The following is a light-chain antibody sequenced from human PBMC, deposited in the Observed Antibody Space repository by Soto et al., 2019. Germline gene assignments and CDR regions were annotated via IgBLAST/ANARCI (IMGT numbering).Light chain of an antibody. Sequence: ELVISQSPSILFFSLWLRSILSARSSQSVSYDVLARYAQTPGQARRLVIYGGSSRATAIPDRLSGSRSGTEFTLSISSLQSEALAVYECQQYNNWPRTFGQGTEV. CDR2: GGS. J-gene: IGKJ1*01. CDR3: QQYNNWPRT. CDR1: QSVSYDV. V-gene: IGKV3D-15*01.